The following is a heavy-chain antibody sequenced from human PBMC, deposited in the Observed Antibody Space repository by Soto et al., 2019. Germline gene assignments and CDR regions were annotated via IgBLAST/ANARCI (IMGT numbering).Heavy chain of an antibody. V-gene: IGHV1-2*04. Sequence: ASVKVSRKASGYTFTGYYMHWVRQAPGQGLEWMGWINPNSGGTNYAQKFQGWVTMTRDTSISTAYMELSRLRSDDTAVYYCARGGTPGIAAAGTSDFDYWGQGTLVTVSS. CDR2: INPNSGGT. CDR3: ARGGTPGIAAAGTSDFDY. CDR1: GYTFTGYY. J-gene: IGHJ4*02. D-gene: IGHD6-13*01.